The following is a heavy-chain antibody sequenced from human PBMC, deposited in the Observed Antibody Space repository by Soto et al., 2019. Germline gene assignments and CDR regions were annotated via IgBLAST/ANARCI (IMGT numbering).Heavy chain of an antibody. CDR3: ARLFYYGSGMTFDI. CDR1: GYSFTSYW. V-gene: IGHV5-10-1*01. D-gene: IGHD3-10*01. Sequence: GESLKISCKGSGYSFTSYWITWVRQMPGEGLEWMGRIEPSNSYTSYSPSFQGHVTISADKSISTAYLHWSSLKASDTAMYYCARLFYYGSGMTFDIWGQGTTVSVS. J-gene: IGHJ3*02. CDR2: IEPSNSYT.